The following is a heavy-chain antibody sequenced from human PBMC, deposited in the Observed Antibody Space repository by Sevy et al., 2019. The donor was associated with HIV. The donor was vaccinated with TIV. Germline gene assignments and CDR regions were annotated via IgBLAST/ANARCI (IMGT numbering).Heavy chain of an antibody. J-gene: IGHJ3*02. CDR2: INQGESQK. V-gene: IGHV3-7*01. CDR1: AFTFSSHW. D-gene: IGHD7-27*01. CDR3: ARDPDPIPGVSFDI. Sequence: GGSLRLSCAASAFTFSSHWMNWVRQAPGKGLEWVANINQGESQKFYVASVKGRFTISRDNAKNSLYLQMNSLRAEDTAVYYCARDPDPIPGVSFDIWGQGTMVTVSS.